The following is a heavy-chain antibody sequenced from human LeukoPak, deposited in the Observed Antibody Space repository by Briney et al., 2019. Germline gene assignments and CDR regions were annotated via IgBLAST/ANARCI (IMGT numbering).Heavy chain of an antibody. CDR3: ARTDHCGGDCYYFDY. CDR1: PFTSSGHW. J-gene: IGHJ4*02. Sequence: GGSLRLSCAASPFTSSGHWMSWVRQAPGKGLEWVSYISSSSSYTNYADSVKGRFTISRDNAKNSLYLQMNSLRAEDTAVYYCARTDHCGGDCYYFDYWGQGTLVTVSS. V-gene: IGHV3-11*06. D-gene: IGHD2-21*02. CDR2: ISSSSSYT.